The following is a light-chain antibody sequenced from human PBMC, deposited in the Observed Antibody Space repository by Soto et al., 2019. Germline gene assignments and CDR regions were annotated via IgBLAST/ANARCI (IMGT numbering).Light chain of an antibody. CDR2: GNS. CDR1: SPNIGAGYG. V-gene: IGLV1-40*01. J-gene: IGLJ3*02. CDR3: QSYDSSLSGWV. Sequence: QSVLTQPPSVSGAPGQRVTISCTGSSPNIGAGYGVHWYQQLPGTAPKLLIYGNSNRPSGVPDRFSGSKSGTSASLAITGLRAEDEADYYCQSYDSSLSGWVFGGGTKLTDL.